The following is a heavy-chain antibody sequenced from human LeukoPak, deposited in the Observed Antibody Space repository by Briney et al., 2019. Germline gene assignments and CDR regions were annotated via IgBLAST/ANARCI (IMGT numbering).Heavy chain of an antibody. CDR1: GGSISSSSYY. J-gene: IGHJ5*02. V-gene: IGHV4-39*07. CDR3: ARSPPAAWNYVVNWFDP. CDR2: IYYSGST. D-gene: IGHD1-7*01. Sequence: SETLFLTCTVSGGSISSSSYYWGWIRQPPGKGLEWIGSIYYSGSTYYNPSLKSRVTISVDTSKNQFSLKLSSVTAADTAVYYCARSPPAAWNYVVNWFDPWGQGTLVTVSS.